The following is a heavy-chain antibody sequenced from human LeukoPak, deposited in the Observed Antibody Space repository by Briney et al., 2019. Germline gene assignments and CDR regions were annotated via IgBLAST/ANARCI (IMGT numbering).Heavy chain of an antibody. CDR2: INHSGST. CDR3: VRADNLMGYYYYYGMDV. V-gene: IGHV4-34*01. D-gene: IGHD3-9*01. Sequence: SGTPSLTCAVYGGSFSGYYWSWIRQPPGKGLEWIGEINHSGSTNYNPSLKSRVTISVDTSKNQFSLKLSSVTAADTAVYYCVRADNLMGYYYYYGMDVWGQGTTVTVSS. J-gene: IGHJ6*02. CDR1: GGSFSGYY.